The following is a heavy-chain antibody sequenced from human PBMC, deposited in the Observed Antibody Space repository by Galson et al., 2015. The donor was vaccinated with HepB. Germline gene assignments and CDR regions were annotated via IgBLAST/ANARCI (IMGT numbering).Heavy chain of an antibody. J-gene: IGHJ6*02. CDR1: GGTFSSYA. V-gene: IGHV1-69*13. Sequence: SVTVSCKASGGTFSSYAISWVRQAPGQGLEWMGGIIPIFGTANYAQKFQGRVTITADESTSTAYMELSSLRSEDTAVYYCARDDPNIAAAGYYGMDVWGQGTTVTVSS. CDR3: ARDDPNIAAAGYYGMDV. CDR2: IIPIFGTA. D-gene: IGHD6-13*01.